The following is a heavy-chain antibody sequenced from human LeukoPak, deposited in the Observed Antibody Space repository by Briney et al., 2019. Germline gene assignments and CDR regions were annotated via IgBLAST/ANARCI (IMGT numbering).Heavy chain of an antibody. CDR3: ARGGDIVVVPAVRNWFDP. D-gene: IGHD2-2*01. V-gene: IGHV1-18*01. CDR2: ISAYNGNT. CDR1: GYTFTSYG. Sequence: ASVKVSCKASGYTFTSYGISWVRQAPGQGLEWMGWISAYNGNTNYAQKLQGRVTMTTDTSTSTAYMELRSLRPDDTAVYYCARGGDIVVVPAVRNWFDPWGQGTLVTVSS. J-gene: IGHJ5*02.